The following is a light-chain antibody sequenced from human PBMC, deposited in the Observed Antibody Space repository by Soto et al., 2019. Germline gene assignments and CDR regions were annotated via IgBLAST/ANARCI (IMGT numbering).Light chain of an antibody. CDR3: QQSYSTPFT. CDR1: QSISSY. V-gene: IGKV1-39*01. J-gene: IGKJ4*01. CDR2: AAS. Sequence: DIQMTQSPSSLSASVGDRVTIACRTSQSISSYLNWYQQKPGKAPNLLIYAASSLQSGVPSRFSGSGSGTDLTLTISSLQPEDIATYYCQQSYSTPFTFGGGTKVEIK.